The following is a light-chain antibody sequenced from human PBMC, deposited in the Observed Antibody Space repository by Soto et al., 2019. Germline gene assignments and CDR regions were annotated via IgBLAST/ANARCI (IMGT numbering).Light chain of an antibody. J-gene: IGKJ1*01. CDR2: DVS. CDR1: ESISGW. CDR3: QHYKSASPCT. Sequence: DIQMTQIHSTLPASVGDTITIICRARESISGWLAWYQQKPGKAPKLLIHDVSELRRVVPARFSGGGSGTEFILTISSLQPEDFATSFCQHYKSASPCTFGQGTKVEIK. V-gene: IGKV1-5*02.